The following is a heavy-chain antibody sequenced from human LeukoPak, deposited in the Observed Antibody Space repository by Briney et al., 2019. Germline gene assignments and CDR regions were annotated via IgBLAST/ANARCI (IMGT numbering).Heavy chain of an antibody. D-gene: IGHD1-1*01. V-gene: IGHV5-51*01. CDR1: GYSFTSYW. CDR2: IYPGDSDT. Sequence: GESLKISCKGSGYSFTSYWIGWVRQMPGKGLEWMGIIYPGDSDTRYSPSFQGQVTISADKSISTAYLQWSSLKASDTAMYYRARATTGYYYYYYMDVWGKGTTVTVSS. J-gene: IGHJ6*03. CDR3: ARATTGYYYYYYMDV.